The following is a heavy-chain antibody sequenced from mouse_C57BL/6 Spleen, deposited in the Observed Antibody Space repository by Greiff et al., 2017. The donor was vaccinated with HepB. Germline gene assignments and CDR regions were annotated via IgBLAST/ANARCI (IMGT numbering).Heavy chain of an antibody. V-gene: IGHV1-50*01. CDR3: ARSGATVVATDDY. CDR1: GYTFTSYW. D-gene: IGHD1-1*01. CDR2: IDPSDSYT. Sequence: VQLQQPGAELVKPGASVKLSCKASGYTFTSYWMQWVKQRPGQGLEWIGEIDPSDSYTNYNQKFKGKATLTVDTSSSTAYMQLSSLTSEDSAVYYCARSGATVVATDDYWGQGTTLTVSS. J-gene: IGHJ2*01.